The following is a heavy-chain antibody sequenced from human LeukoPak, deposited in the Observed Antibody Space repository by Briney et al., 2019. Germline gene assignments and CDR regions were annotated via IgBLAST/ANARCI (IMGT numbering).Heavy chain of an antibody. V-gene: IGHV3-74*01. CDR3: ARGSVGPDC. J-gene: IGHJ4*02. CDR2: INSDGSST. Sequence: PGGSLRLSCAASGFTLSSYWMHWVRQAPGKGLVWVSRINSDGSSTTYADSVKGRFTISRDNAKNTVYLQMNSLRAEDTAVYYCARGSVGPDCWGQGTLVTVSS. D-gene: IGHD1-26*01. CDR1: GFTLSSYW.